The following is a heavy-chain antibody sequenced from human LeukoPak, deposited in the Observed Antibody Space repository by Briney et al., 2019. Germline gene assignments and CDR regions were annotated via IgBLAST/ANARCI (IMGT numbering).Heavy chain of an antibody. V-gene: IGHV3-74*01. J-gene: IGHJ4*02. CDR3: ARGNDYWSGYIDF. D-gene: IGHD3-3*01. CDR2: VKSDGSST. Sequence: GGSLRLSCAVSGLPFSSHWMHWVRQAPGKGLVWVSHVKSDGSSTNYADAVRGRFTISRDNAKNTLYLQMNSLRAEDTAVYYCARGNDYWSGYIDFWGQGTLVTVSS. CDR1: GLPFSSHW.